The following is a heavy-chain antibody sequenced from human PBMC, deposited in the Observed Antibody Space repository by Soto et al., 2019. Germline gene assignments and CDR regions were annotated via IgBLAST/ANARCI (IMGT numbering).Heavy chain of an antibody. CDR3: ARERAAYYDILTGYYNPYY. V-gene: IGHV3-33*01. CDR1: GFTFSSYG. J-gene: IGHJ4*02. CDR2: IWCDGSNK. D-gene: IGHD3-9*01. Sequence: QVQLVESGGGVVQPGRSLRLSCAASGFTFSSYGMHWVRQAPGKGLEWVAVIWCDGSNKYYADSVKGRFTISRDNSKNTLYLQMNSLRAEDTAVYYCARERAAYYDILTGYYNPYYWGQGTLVTVSS.